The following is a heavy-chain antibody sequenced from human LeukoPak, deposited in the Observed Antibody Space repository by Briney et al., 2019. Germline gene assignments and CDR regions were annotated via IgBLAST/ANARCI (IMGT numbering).Heavy chain of an antibody. CDR3: ARTVVTATWDY. D-gene: IGHD2-21*02. CDR2: IYYSGST. CDR1: GGSISNYY. Sequence: SETLSLTCTVSGGSISNYYWSWIRQPPGKGLEWIGYIYYSGSTNYNPSLKSRVTISVDTSKNQFSLKLSSVTAADTAVYYCARTVVTATWDYWGQGTLVTVSS. V-gene: IGHV4-59*12. J-gene: IGHJ4*02.